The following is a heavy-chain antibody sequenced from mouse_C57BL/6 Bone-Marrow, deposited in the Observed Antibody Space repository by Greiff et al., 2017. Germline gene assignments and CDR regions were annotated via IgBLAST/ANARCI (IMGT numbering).Heavy chain of an antibody. Sequence: EVKLVESGPGLAKPSQTLSLTCSVTGYSITSDYWNWIRKFPGNKLEYMGYISYSGSPYYNPSLKSRISITRDTSKNQYYLQLNSVTTEDTATYYCARCRLLLRDWYYDVWGTGTTVTVSS. CDR1: GYSITSDY. CDR3: ARCRLLLRDWYYDV. V-gene: IGHV3-8*01. CDR2: ISYSGSP. D-gene: IGHD1-1*01. J-gene: IGHJ1*03.